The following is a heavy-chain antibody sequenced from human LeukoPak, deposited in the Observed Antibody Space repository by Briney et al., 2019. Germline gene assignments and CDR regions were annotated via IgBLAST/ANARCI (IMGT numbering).Heavy chain of an antibody. D-gene: IGHD5-24*01. CDR2: ISPSGGST. CDR3: ARDNSVRDEAWWFNP. Sequence: ASVKVSCKAFGYTFTSNYMHWVRQAPGQGPEWMGVISPSGGSTTYAQMFQGRVTLTRDMSTSTDYLELSSLRSEDMAVYYCARDNSVRDEAWWFNPWGQGTLVTVSS. V-gene: IGHV1-46*01. CDR1: GYTFTSNY. J-gene: IGHJ5*02.